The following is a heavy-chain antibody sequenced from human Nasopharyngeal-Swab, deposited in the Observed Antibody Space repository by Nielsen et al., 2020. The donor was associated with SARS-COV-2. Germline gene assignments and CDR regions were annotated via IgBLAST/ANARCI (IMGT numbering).Heavy chain of an antibody. CDR2: VGTAGDT. CDR3: ARVLSRTSPYGMDV. V-gene: IGHV3-13*01. J-gene: IGHJ6*01. CDR1: GFTFNDYD. Sequence: GGSLRLSCAPSGFTFNDYDIYWVRQTAGAGLEWVSSVGTAGDTHYQDSVQGRFTISRENAKNFVFLQMDSLRVGDTGIYFCARVLSRTSPYGMDVWGRGTQVTVSS. D-gene: IGHD2-2*01.